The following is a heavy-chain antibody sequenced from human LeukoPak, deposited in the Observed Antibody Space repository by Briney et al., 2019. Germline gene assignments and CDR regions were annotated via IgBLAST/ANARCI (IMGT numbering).Heavy chain of an antibody. D-gene: IGHD6-19*01. Sequence: SETLSLTCAVYGGSFSGYYWSWIRQPPGKGLEWIGEINHSGSTNYSPSLKSRVTISVDTSKNQFSLKLSSVTAADTAVYYCAREYSSGWSGTGYWGQGTLVTVSS. CDR2: INHSGST. J-gene: IGHJ4*02. V-gene: IGHV4-34*01. CDR3: AREYSSGWSGTGY. CDR1: GGSFSGYY.